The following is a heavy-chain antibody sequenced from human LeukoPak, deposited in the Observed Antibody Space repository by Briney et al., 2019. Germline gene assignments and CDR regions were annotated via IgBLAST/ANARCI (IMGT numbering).Heavy chain of an antibody. V-gene: IGHV3-33*01. Sequence: PGGPLRLSCAASGFTFSSYGMHWVRQAPGKGLEWVAVIWYDGSNKYYADSVKGRFAISRDNSKNTLYLQMNSLRAEDTAVYYCARSSGSSWFLDYWGQGTLVTVSS. CDR1: GFTFSSYG. D-gene: IGHD6-13*01. J-gene: IGHJ4*02. CDR3: ARSSGSSWFLDY. CDR2: IWYDGSNK.